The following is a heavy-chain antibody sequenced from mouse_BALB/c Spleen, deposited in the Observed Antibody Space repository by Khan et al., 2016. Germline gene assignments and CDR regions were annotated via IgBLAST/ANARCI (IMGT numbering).Heavy chain of an antibody. D-gene: IGHD3-3*01. Sequence: QGQWQQSGAELVRPGASVKLSCKASGYTFTSFWINWVKQRLGQGLEWIGHIYPSDSYTVYNQKFKDRATLTVDKSANTADVQLNSATSEDSAVYYCTRGTGYFNYWGQGTTLTVSS. J-gene: IGHJ2*01. CDR3: TRGTGYFNY. CDR1: GYTFTSFW. V-gene: IGHV1-69*02. CDR2: IYPSDSYT.